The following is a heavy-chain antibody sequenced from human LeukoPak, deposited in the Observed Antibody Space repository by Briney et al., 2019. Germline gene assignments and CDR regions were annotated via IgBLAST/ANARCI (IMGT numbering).Heavy chain of an antibody. CDR1: GGSISSYY. CDR2: IYYSGST. Sequence: SETLSLTCSVSGGSISSYYWSWIRQPPGKGLEWIGYIYYSGSTNYNPSLKGRVTISVDTSKNQFSLRLSSVTAADTAVYYCARHRVPYSGSYEEYWGQGTLVTVSS. V-gene: IGHV4-59*08. J-gene: IGHJ4*02. CDR3: ARHRVPYSGSYEEY. D-gene: IGHD1-26*01.